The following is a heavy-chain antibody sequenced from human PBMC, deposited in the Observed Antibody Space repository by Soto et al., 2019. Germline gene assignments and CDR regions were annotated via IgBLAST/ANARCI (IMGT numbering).Heavy chain of an antibody. V-gene: IGHV3-30-3*01. J-gene: IGHJ4*02. CDR2: ISYDGSKT. CDR3: VRVPSHDLLRYLDY. Sequence: QVSLVESGGGVVQPGKSLRLSCGASGFTFSTHTMHWVRQAPGKGLEWVAFISYDGSKTYYADSVKGRFTISRDNSKHTLYLQMNNLRVEDMAVYFCVRVPSHDLLRYLDYWGQGTLVTVSS. D-gene: IGHD3-16*02. CDR1: GFTFSTHT.